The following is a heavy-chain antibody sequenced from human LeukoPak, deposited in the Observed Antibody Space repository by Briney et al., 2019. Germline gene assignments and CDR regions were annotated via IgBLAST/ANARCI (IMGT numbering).Heavy chain of an antibody. Sequence: SETLSLTCSVSGGAISSYYWSWIRQPPGKGLEWIGYIYYTGSSKYNPSLKSLVTISVDTPKNHFSLKLSSVTAADTAVYYCASSRDGYNYDAFAIWGQGTMVTVSS. J-gene: IGHJ3*02. CDR3: ASSRDGYNYDAFAI. CDR2: IYYTGSS. D-gene: IGHD5-24*01. V-gene: IGHV4-59*01. CDR1: GGAISSYY.